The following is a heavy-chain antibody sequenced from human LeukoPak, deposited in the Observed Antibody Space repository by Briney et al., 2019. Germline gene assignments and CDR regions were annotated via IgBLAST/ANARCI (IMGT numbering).Heavy chain of an antibody. D-gene: IGHD6-13*01. J-gene: IGHJ6*02. CDR1: GYTFTSYG. CDR3: ARNPVAAAGTHYYYYGMDV. Sequence: GPSVKLSCKASGYTFTSYGISWVRQAPGQGLEWMGWISAYEGNTNYAQKLQGRVTMTKDTSTRTAYMELRSLRSDDTAVYYCARNPVAAAGTHYYYYGMDVWGQGTTVTVPS. CDR2: ISAYEGNT. V-gene: IGHV1-18*01.